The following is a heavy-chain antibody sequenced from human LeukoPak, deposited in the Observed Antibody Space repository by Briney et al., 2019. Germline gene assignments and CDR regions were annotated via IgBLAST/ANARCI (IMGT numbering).Heavy chain of an antibody. D-gene: IGHD5-24*01. CDR1: GFTFTCSA. V-gene: IGHV1-58*01. J-gene: IGHJ4*02. Sequence: EASVKVSCKASGFTFTCSAVQWVRQARGQRLEWIGWIVVGSGNTNYAQKFQERVIITRDMSTSTAYMELSSLRSEDTAVYYCAARILDGSLDYWGQGTLVTVSS. CDR2: IVVGSGNT. CDR3: AARILDGSLDY.